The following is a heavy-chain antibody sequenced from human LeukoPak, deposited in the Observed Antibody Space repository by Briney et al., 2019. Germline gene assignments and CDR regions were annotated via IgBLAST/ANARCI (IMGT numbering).Heavy chain of an antibody. D-gene: IGHD3-3*01. CDR1: GFSFSNFW. V-gene: IGHV3-7*01. CDR2: IRQDGNER. Sequence: GGSLRLSCAASGFSFSNFWMTWVRQAPGKGLEWVANIRQDGNERFYVDSVKGRFTISRDNSKNTLYLQMNSLRAEDTAVYYCASIWAGWRSAFDIWGQGTMVTVSS. CDR3: ASIWAGWRSAFDI. J-gene: IGHJ3*02.